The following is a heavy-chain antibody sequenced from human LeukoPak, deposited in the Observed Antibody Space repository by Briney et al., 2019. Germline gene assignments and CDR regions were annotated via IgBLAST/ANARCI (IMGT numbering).Heavy chain of an antibody. D-gene: IGHD3-22*01. Sequence: SETLSLTCTVSGGSISSYYWSWIRQPPGKGLEWIGYFSNSGNTNYNPSLKSRVTISRDTSKNQFSLKLSSVTAADTAVYFCARYDSSGRTFDFWGQGTLVTVSS. V-gene: IGHV4-59*01. CDR1: GGSISSYY. CDR2: FSNSGNT. J-gene: IGHJ4*02. CDR3: ARYDSSGRTFDF.